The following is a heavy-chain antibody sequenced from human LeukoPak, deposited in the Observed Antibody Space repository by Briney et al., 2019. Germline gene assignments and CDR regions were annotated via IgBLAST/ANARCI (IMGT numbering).Heavy chain of an antibody. D-gene: IGHD2-21*02. CDR3: ARDHIVVVTATGWFDP. J-gene: IGHJ5*02. CDR1: GGSFSSYY. V-gene: IGHV4-4*07. CDR2: IYTSGST. Sequence: KSSETLSLTCAVYGGSFSSYYWSWIRQPAGKGLEWIGRIYTSGSTNYNPSLKSRVTISVDTSKNQFSLKLSSVTAADTAVYYCARDHIVVVTATGWFDPWGQGTLVTVSS.